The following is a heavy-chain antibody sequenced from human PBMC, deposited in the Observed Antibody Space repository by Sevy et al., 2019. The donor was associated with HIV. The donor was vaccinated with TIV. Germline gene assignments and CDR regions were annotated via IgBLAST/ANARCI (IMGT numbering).Heavy chain of an antibody. D-gene: IGHD2-8*01. Sequence: GGSLRLSCAAPGFTFSSYNMNWVRQAPGKGLEWVSYISSSSSTIYYADSVKGRFTISRDNAKNSLYLQMNSLRAEDTAVYYCARDGNGLFDYWGQGTLVTVSS. CDR2: ISSSSSTI. CDR3: ARDGNGLFDY. CDR1: GFTFSSYN. V-gene: IGHV3-48*01. J-gene: IGHJ4*02.